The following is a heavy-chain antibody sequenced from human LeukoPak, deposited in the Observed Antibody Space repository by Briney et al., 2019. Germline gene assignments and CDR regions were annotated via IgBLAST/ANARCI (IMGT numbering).Heavy chain of an antibody. CDR3: ARAGDAAYHENYYFDY. J-gene: IGHJ4*02. CDR1: GYKFTKYW. V-gene: IGHV5-51*01. Sequence: GESLRISCKVSGYKFTKYWIGWVRQKPAQGLEWMGIIYPDDSDTTYSPSFQGQVTISADKAITTSYLQWSSLQASDTAIYYCARAGDAAYHENYYFDYWGQGTLVTVSS. D-gene: IGHD2-21*01. CDR2: IYPDDSDT.